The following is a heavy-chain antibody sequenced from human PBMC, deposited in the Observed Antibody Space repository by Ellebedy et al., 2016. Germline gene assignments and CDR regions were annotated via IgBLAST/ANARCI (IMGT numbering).Heavy chain of an antibody. D-gene: IGHD3-22*01. CDR3: AKGYYDSGA. CDR2: ISYDGNNV. J-gene: IGHJ1*01. V-gene: IGHV3-30*18. Sequence: GESLKISCVASGFSFSSFGMHWVRQAQGKGLECVALISYDGNNVDYADSVKGRFTISRDNSKNTLFLQMNSLRGDDTAIYYCAKGYYDSGAWGQGTLVTVSS. CDR1: GFSFSSFG.